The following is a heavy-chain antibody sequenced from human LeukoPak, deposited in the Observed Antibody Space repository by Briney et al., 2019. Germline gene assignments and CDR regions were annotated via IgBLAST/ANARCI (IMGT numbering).Heavy chain of an antibody. V-gene: IGHV1-18*01. CDR2: ISAYNGNT. CDR3: ARSNYGGKRWFDP. CDR1: GYTFTNYD. D-gene: IGHD4-23*01. Sequence: RASVKVSCKASGYTFTNYDITWVRQAPGQGLEWMGWISAYNGNTNYAQKFQGRVTMTTDTSTSTAYMELSSLRSEDTAVYFCARSNYGGKRWFDPWGQGTLVTVSS. J-gene: IGHJ5*02.